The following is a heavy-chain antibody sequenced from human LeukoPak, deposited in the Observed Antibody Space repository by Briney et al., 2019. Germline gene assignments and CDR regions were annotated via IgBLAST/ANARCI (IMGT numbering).Heavy chain of an antibody. V-gene: IGHV3-30*03. J-gene: IGHJ4*02. CDR2: ISYDGSNK. D-gene: IGHD2-21*02. Sequence: GRSLRLSCAASRFTFNTFVMHWVRQAPGKGLEWVSGISYDGSNKYYADSVKGRFTISRDNSKDTLYLQMSSLAIEDTALYYCRAATTYGDYYSDYWGQGTLVTVSS. CDR3: RAATTYGDYYSDY. CDR1: RFTFNTFV.